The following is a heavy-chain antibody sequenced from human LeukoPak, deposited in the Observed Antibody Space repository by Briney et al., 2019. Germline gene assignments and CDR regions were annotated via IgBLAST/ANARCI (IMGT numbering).Heavy chain of an antibody. V-gene: IGHV4-59*08. CDR2: IYYSGST. CDR1: GGSISSYY. D-gene: IGHD1-26*01. Sequence: PSETLSLTCTVSGGSISSYYWSWIRQPPGKGLEWIGYIYYSGSTNYNPSLKSRVTISVDTSKNQFSLKLSSVTAADTAVYYCARHSGSYSLDYWGQGTLVTVSS. J-gene: IGHJ4*02. CDR3: ARHSGSYSLDY.